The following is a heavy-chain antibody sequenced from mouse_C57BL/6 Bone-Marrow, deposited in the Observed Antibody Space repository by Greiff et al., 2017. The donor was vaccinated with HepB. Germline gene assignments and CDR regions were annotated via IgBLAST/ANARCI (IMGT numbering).Heavy chain of an antibody. CDR3: ARRGRSNYVPY. Sequence: VQLQQPGAELVKPGASVKLSCKASGYTFTSYWMQWVKQRPGQGLEWIGEIDPSDSYTNYNQKFKGKATLTVDTSSSTAYMQLSSLTSEDSAVYYCARRGRSNYVPYWGQGTLVTVSA. V-gene: IGHV1-50*01. CDR1: GYTFTSYW. D-gene: IGHD2-5*01. J-gene: IGHJ3*01. CDR2: IDPSDSYT.